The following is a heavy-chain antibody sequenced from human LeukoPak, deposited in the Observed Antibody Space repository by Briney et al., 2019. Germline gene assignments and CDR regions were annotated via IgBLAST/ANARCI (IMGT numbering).Heavy chain of an antibody. CDR3: ASGGYSYGYVY. V-gene: IGHV3-48*02. CDR1: GFTVSSNY. J-gene: IGHJ4*02. Sequence: GGSLRLSCAASGFTVSSNYMSWVRQAPGKGLEWVSYISSGSSTIYYADSVKGRFTISRDNAKTSLYLQVNSLRDEYTAVYYCASGGYSYGYVYWGQGTLVTVSS. D-gene: IGHD5-18*01. CDR2: ISSGSSTI.